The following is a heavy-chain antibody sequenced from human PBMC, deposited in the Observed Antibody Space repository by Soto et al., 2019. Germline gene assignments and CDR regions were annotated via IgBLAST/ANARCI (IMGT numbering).Heavy chain of an antibody. J-gene: IGHJ3*02. CDR1: GFTFSSDW. V-gene: IGHV3-7*03. CDR2: IRGDGGKT. Sequence: EVRLVESGGGLVQPGGSLRLSCAASGFTFSSDWMTWVRQAPGKGLEWVANIRGDGGKTSYLDSVRGRFTISRDNAQSSLYRQTDGLRAEATTLYYWARDVSAGSSCLYFDGFDMSAQRPRVTVSS. CDR3: ARDVSAGSSCLYFDGFDM. D-gene: IGHD2-2*01.